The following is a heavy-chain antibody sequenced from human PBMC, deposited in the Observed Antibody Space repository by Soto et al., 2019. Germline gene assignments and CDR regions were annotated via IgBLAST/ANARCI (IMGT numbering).Heavy chain of an antibody. Sequence: EVQLLESGGGLVQPGGSLRLSCTASGFDFSDYAVTWVRQAPGKGLEWVAGISGSGGVTKYADSVKGRFTISRDNFRTTLYLQMNSLRAGDTAVYYCAKDPNGDYLGAFDSWDQGTMVTVSS. CDR3: AKDPNGDYLGAFDS. J-gene: IGHJ3*02. CDR1: GFDFSDYA. CDR2: ISGSGGVT. V-gene: IGHV3-23*01. D-gene: IGHD4-17*01.